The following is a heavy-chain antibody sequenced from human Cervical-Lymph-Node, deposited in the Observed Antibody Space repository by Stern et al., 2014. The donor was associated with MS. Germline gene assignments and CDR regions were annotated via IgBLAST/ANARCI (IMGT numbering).Heavy chain of an antibody. CDR2: IYYSGRT. V-gene: IGHV4-61*01. D-gene: IGHD2-15*01. Sequence: QVQLQESGPGLVKPSETLSLTCTVSGGSVSSGSYYWSWIRQPPGKGLAWIGYIYYSGRTNYNPSLKSRVTISVDTSKNQFSLKLSSVTAADTAVYYCARMASCSGGSCHPYYGMDVWGQGTTVTVSS. CDR3: ARMASCSGGSCHPYYGMDV. CDR1: GGSVSSGSYY. J-gene: IGHJ6*02.